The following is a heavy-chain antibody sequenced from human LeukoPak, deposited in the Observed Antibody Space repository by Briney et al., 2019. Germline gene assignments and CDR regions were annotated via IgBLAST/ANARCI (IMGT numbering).Heavy chain of an antibody. V-gene: IGHV3-11*04. Sequence: GGSLRLSCAASGFTVSSNYMSWIRQAPGKGLEWVSYISSSGSTIYYADSVKGRFTISRDNAKNSLYLQMNSLRAEDTAVYYCAGYSSSWKCDYWGQGTLVTVSS. CDR1: GFTVSSNY. CDR3: AGYSSSWKCDY. CDR2: ISSSGSTI. J-gene: IGHJ4*02. D-gene: IGHD6-13*01.